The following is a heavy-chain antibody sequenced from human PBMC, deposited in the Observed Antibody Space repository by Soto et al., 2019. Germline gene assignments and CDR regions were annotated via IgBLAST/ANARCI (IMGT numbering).Heavy chain of an antibody. J-gene: IGHJ6*02. CDR1: GFTFSNYY. D-gene: IGHD2-21*02. V-gene: IGHV3-21*01. CDR3: AREETAWPLAYGLDV. Sequence: PGGSLRLSCAVSGFTFSNYYIHWVRQAPGKGLEWVSSIRSGRDTFYADSVKGRFSISRDDATSSVSLQMNSLRGEDTAVYFCAREETAWPLAYGLDVWGQGTTVTFSS. CDR2: IRSGRDT.